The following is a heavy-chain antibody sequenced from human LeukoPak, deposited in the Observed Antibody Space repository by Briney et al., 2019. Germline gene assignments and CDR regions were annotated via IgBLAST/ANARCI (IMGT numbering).Heavy chain of an antibody. Sequence: SETLSPTCTVSGGSIGLYHWTWIRQPPGKGLEWIGYIYYNGSTKYNVSLKSRVTISVDTSKNQFSLRLSSVTAADTAVYYCARDRAAGSDWLDPWGQGTLVTVSS. CDR2: IYYNGST. J-gene: IGHJ5*02. V-gene: IGHV4-59*01. D-gene: IGHD3-10*01. CDR1: GGSIGLYH. CDR3: ARDRAAGSDWLDP.